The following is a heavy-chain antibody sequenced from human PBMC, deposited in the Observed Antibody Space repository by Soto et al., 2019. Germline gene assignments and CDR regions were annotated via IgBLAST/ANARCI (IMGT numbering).Heavy chain of an antibody. J-gene: IGHJ3*02. D-gene: IGHD5-12*01. CDR3: AREARGNVDIVATLVTDDAFDI. CDR1: GGSFSGYY. V-gene: IGHV4-34*01. Sequence: SETLSLTCAVYGGSFSGYYWSWIRQPPGKGLEWIGEINHSGSTNYNPSLKSRVTISVDTSKNQFSLKLSSVTAADTAVYYCAREARGNVDIVATLVTDDAFDIWGQGTMVTVSS. CDR2: INHSGST.